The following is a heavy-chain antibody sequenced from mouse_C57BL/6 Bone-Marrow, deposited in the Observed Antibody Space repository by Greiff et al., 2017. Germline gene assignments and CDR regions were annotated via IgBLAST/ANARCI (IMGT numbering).Heavy chain of an antibody. Sequence: EVKVVESGGGLVQPGGSLKLSCAASGFTFSDYYMYWVRQTPEKRLEWVAYISTGGGSTYYPDTVKGRFTLSRDNAKNTLYLQMSRLKSEDTAMYYCARHYLGYFDYWGQGTTLTVSS. D-gene: IGHD1-1*01. CDR1: GFTFSDYY. V-gene: IGHV5-12*01. CDR2: ISTGGGST. J-gene: IGHJ2*01. CDR3: ARHYLGYFDY.